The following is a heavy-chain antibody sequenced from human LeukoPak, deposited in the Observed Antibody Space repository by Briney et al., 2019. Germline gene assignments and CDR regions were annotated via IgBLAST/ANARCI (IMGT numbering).Heavy chain of an antibody. CDR2: IYYSGTT. J-gene: IGHJ6*02. V-gene: IGHV4-59*01. Sequence: SETLSLTCTVSGGSISYYYWSWIRQSPGKGLEWIGYIYYSGTTNHNPSLKSRVTISVDTSKNQFSLQLRSVTAADTAVYYCAREDPQTTVPEGMDVWGQGTTVTVSS. CDR3: AREDPQTTVPEGMDV. CDR1: GGSISYYY. D-gene: IGHD4-17*01.